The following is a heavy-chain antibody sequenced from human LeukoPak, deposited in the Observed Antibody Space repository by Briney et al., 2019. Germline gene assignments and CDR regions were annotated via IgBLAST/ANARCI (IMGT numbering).Heavy chain of an antibody. J-gene: IGHJ6*02. D-gene: IGHD6-13*01. CDR2: IYYSGST. Sequence: PSETLSLTCTVSGGSISGSSYYWGWIRQPPGKGLEWIGSIYYSGSTYYNPSLKSRVTISVDTSKNQFSLKLSSVTAADTAVYYCAEGVAAAGKDYYYGMDVWGQGTTVTVSS. V-gene: IGHV4-39*07. CDR3: AEGVAAAGKDYYYGMDV. CDR1: GGSISGSSYY.